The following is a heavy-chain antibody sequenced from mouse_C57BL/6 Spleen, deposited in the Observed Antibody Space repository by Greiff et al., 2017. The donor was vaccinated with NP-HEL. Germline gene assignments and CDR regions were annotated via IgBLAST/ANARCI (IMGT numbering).Heavy chain of an antibody. CDR3: ASSDPLNDGSSYWYFDV. J-gene: IGHJ1*03. D-gene: IGHD1-1*01. CDR1: GYTFTSYW. Sequence: QVQLQQPGAELVRPGSSVKLSCKASGYTFTSYWMHWVKQRPIQGLEWIGNIDPSDSETHYNQKFKDKATLTVDKSSSTAYMQRSSLTSEDSAVYYCASSDPLNDGSSYWYFDVWGTGTTVTVSS. CDR2: IDPSDSET. V-gene: IGHV1-52*01.